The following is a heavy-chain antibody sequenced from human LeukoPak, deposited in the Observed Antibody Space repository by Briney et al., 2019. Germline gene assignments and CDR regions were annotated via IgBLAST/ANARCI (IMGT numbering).Heavy chain of an antibody. CDR2: ISHSSSII. J-gene: IGHJ4*02. Sequence: GGSLRLSCAATGFTLSSYSMSWVRQAPGKGLEWVSYISHSSSIIYYADSVKGRFTISRDNAKNSLYLQMNSLRDEDTAVYYCAGSRYFDYWGQGTLVTVSS. V-gene: IGHV3-48*02. D-gene: IGHD2-15*01. CDR3: AGSRYFDY. CDR1: GFTLSSYS.